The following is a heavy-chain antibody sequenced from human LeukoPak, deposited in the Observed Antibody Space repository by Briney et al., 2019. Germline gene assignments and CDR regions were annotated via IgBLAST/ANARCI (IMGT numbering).Heavy chain of an antibody. V-gene: IGHV1-18*01. Sequence: GASVKVSCKASGYTFTSYGISWVRQAPGQGLEWMGWISAYNGNTNYAQKLQGRVTMTTDTSTSTAYMELRSLRSDDTAVYYCARDRCGGDCSAPSFDYWGQGTLVTVSS. CDR1: GYTFTSYG. J-gene: IGHJ4*02. D-gene: IGHD2-21*01. CDR2: ISAYNGNT. CDR3: ARDRCGGDCSAPSFDY.